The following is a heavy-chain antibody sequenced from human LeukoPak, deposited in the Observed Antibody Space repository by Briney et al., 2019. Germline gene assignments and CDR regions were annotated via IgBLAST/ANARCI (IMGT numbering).Heavy chain of an antibody. J-gene: IGHJ6*02. V-gene: IGHV3-48*03. CDR3: ASKGAVDV. CDR2: ISSSDSTL. CDR1: GFTFSSYE. Sequence: PGGSLRLSCAASGFTFSSYEMNWVRQAPGKGLEWVSYISSSDSTLYYADSVKGRFTISRDNAKNSLYLQMNSLRAEDTAVYYCASKGAVDVWGQGTTVTVSS.